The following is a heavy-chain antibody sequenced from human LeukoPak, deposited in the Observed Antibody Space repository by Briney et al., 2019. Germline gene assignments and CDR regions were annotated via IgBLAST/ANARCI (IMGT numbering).Heavy chain of an antibody. CDR1: GFTFSSYS. J-gene: IGHJ4*02. V-gene: IGHV3-21*01. D-gene: IGHD2-2*01. Sequence: GGSLRLSCAASGFTFSSYSMKWVRQAPGKGLEWVSSISSISSNIYYADSVKGRFTISRDNAKNSLYLQMNSLRAEDTAVYYCARGARFCSGTSCYSTDDYWGQGTLVTVSS. CDR2: ISSISSNI. CDR3: ARGARFCSGTSCYSTDDY.